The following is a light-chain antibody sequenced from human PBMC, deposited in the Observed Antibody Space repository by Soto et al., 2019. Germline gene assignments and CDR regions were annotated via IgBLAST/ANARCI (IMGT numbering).Light chain of an antibody. J-gene: IGKJ5*01. Sequence: DIQMTQSPSTLSASVGDRVTITCRASQSISSWLAWFQQKPGKAPDLLIYDASSLESGVPSRFSGSGSGTEFTLTISSLQSDDFETYYCQHYNSYPYTFGQGTRLEI. CDR3: QHYNSYPYT. CDR1: QSISSW. CDR2: DAS. V-gene: IGKV1-5*01.